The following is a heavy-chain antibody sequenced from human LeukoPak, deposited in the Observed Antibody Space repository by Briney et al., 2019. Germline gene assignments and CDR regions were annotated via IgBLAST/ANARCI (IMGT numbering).Heavy chain of an antibody. CDR1: GFTFSNYA. J-gene: IGHJ4*02. V-gene: IGHV3-30*01. D-gene: IGHD3-16*02. Sequence: GRSLRLSCAASGFTFSNYAMHWVRQTPGKGLEWVAFVSYDGSWDSHSDSVKGRFTISRDDSKNTLYLQMTRLRAEDTAVYYCTREERGYIPAFWGQGTLVTVSS. CDR3: TREERGYIPAF. CDR2: VSYDGSWD.